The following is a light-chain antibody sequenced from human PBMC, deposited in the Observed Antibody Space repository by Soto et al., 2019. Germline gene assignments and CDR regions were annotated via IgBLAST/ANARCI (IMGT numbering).Light chain of an antibody. CDR2: VNSGGRH. V-gene: IGLV4-69*01. Sequence: QLVLTQSPSASASLGASVKLTCTLSSGHSNYAIAWHQQQPEKGPRYLMKVNSGGRHIKGDGIPDRFSGACSGAERYLFISSLQSEDEADYYCQTWGTGSAIVVFGGGTQLTVL. J-gene: IGLJ7*01. CDR3: QTWGTGSAIVV. CDR1: SGHSNYA.